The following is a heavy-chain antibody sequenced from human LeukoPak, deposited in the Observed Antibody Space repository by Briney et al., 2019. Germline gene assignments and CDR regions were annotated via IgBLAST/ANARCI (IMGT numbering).Heavy chain of an antibody. CDR2: IYPGDSDT. J-gene: IGHJ4*02. CDR3: ARGRHGYGYYI. V-gene: IGHV5-51*01. Sequence: GESLKISCKGFGYSFTNYWIGWVRQMPGKGLEWMGIIYPGDSDTKYSPSFEGQVTISTDKSISTAYLQWSSLKASDTAVYYCARGRHGYGYYIWGQGTLVTVSS. CDR1: GYSFTNYW. D-gene: IGHD5-18*01.